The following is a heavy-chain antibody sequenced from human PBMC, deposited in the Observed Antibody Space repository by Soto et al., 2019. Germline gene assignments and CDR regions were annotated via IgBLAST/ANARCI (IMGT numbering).Heavy chain of an antibody. V-gene: IGHV5-51*01. J-gene: IGHJ6*02. CDR3: ARTAAAGKYYYGMDV. CDR2: IYPGDSDT. Sequence: GESLKISCKGSGYSFTSYWIGWVRQMPGKALECMGIIYPGDSDTRYSRSFQGQVTISADKSISTAYLQWSGLKASDTAMYYCARTAAAGKYYYGMDVWGQGTTVTVSS. D-gene: IGHD6-13*01. CDR1: GYSFTSYW.